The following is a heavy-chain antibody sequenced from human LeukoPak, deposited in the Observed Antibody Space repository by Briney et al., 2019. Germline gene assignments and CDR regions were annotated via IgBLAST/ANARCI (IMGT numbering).Heavy chain of an antibody. CDR3: AKPISGGLAVTADWSPP. D-gene: IGHD6-19*01. CDR1: GFAFSVYA. Sequence: PGGSLRLSCAASGFAFSVYAMSWLRQPPGKGLEWVSTINANSGTTSYAASVRGRFTISRDNSKNTLYLQLNPLRADDTATYYCAKPISGGLAVTADWSPPWGQGTLVVVSS. V-gene: IGHV3-23*01. CDR2: INANSGTT. J-gene: IGHJ5*02.